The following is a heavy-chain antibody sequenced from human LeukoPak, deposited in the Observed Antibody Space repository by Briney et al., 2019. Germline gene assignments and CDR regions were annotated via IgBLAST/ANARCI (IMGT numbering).Heavy chain of an antibody. CDR2: ISSSSSYI. J-gene: IGHJ4*02. CDR3: ARDSGLVTAAAGLDY. D-gene: IGHD6-13*01. CDR1: GFTFSSYS. Sequence: PGGSLRLSCAASGFTFSSYSMNWVRQAPGKGLEWVSSISSSSSYIYYADSVKGRFTISRDNAKNSLYLQMNSLRAEDTAVYYCARDSGLVTAAAGLDYWGQGTLVIVSS. V-gene: IGHV3-21*01.